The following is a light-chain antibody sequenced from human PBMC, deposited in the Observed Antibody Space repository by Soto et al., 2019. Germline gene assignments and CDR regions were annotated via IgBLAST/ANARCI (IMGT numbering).Light chain of an antibody. V-gene: IGKV1-9*01. J-gene: IGKJ5*01. CDR3: QQLFSFPPT. CDR2: VAS. CDR1: QGISNY. Sequence: DIQLTQSPSFLSASVGDRVTITCRASQGISNYLAWYQQKPGKAPNLLIYVASTLQSGVPSRFSGSGSGTEFTLTFSSLQPEDLATYYCQQLFSFPPTFVQGTRLEIK.